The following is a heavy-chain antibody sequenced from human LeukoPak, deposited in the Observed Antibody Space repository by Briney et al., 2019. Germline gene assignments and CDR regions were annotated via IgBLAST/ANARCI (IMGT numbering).Heavy chain of an antibody. V-gene: IGHV4-59*08. D-gene: IGHD7-27*01. CDR3: ARHTGGWGSFDY. J-gene: IGHJ4*02. CDR1: GGSISSYY. Sequence: SETLSLTCTVSGGSISSYYWSWIRQPPGKGPEWIGYIYYSGSTNYNPSLKSRVTISVDTSKNQFSLKLSSVTAADTAVYYCARHTGGWGSFDYWGQGTLVTVSS. CDR2: IYYSGST.